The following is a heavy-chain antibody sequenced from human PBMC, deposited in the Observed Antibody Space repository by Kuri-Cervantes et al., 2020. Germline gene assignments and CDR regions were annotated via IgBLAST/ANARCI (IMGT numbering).Heavy chain of an antibody. J-gene: IGHJ4*02. CDR2: INWNSGSK. D-gene: IGHD1-7*01. V-gene: IGHV3-9*01. CDR3: ARDNWHYVSYFDL. CDR1: GFTFDDYA. Sequence: GGSLRLSCAASGFTFDDYAMHWVRQAPGKGLEWVSGINWNSGSKVYADSVKGRFTISRDNAKNSLYLQMNSLRAEDTAVYYCARDNWHYVSYFDLWGQGTLVTVSS.